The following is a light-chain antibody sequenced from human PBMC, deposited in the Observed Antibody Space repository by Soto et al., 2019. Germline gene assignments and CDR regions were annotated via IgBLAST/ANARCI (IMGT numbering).Light chain of an antibody. CDR1: QSISSW. Sequence: DIQMTQSPSTLSASVGDRVTITCRASQSISSWLAWYQQKPGKAPKLLIYKASSLESGAPSRFSGSESGTEFTLTISSLQPDDFATYYCQDYSDLWTFGQGTKVDIK. CDR2: KAS. V-gene: IGKV1-5*03. CDR3: QDYSDLWT. J-gene: IGKJ1*01.